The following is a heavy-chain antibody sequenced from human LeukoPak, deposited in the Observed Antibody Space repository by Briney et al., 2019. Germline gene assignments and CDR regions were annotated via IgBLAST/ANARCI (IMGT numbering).Heavy chain of an antibody. CDR3: VKVTNTDWNMFFDY. J-gene: IGHJ4*02. D-gene: IGHD1/OR15-1a*01. V-gene: IGHV3-7*03. CDR2: INKDSSER. Sequence: GESLRLSCAGSGITNYWMTWVRQAPGKGLESVANINKDSSERYYLDSVKGRFTISRDNTKSSLFLQMNSLRAEDTAVYYCVKVTNTDWNMFFDYWGQGTLVTVSS. CDR1: GITNYW.